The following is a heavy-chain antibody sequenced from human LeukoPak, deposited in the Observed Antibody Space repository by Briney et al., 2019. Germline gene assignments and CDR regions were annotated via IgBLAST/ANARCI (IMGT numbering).Heavy chain of an antibody. CDR1: GGTFSSYA. J-gene: IGHJ3*02. V-gene: IGHV1-69*04. CDR3: ARAYGGSSDDAFDI. CDR2: IIPIFGIA. D-gene: IGHD4-23*01. Sequence: SVKVSCKAPGGTFSSYAISWVRQAPGQGLEWMGRIIPIFGIANYAQKFQGRVTITADKSTSTAYMELSSLRSEDTAVYYCARAYGGSSDDAFDIWGQGTMVTVSS.